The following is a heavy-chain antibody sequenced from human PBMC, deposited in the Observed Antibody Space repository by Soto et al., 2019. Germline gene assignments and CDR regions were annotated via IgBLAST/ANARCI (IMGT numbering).Heavy chain of an antibody. Sequence: GGSLRLSCIASASGFTFASHNFIWVRQAPGKGLEWVSSISSGGRDIFYGDSVEGRFTISRDNAKNTVFLQMNSLRVEDTAVYYCARGSCSGPRCPADSWGQGALVTVSS. D-gene: IGHD2-15*01. CDR2: ISSGGRDI. CDR3: ARGSCSGPRCPADS. CDR1: GFTFASHN. J-gene: IGHJ4*02. V-gene: IGHV3-21*01.